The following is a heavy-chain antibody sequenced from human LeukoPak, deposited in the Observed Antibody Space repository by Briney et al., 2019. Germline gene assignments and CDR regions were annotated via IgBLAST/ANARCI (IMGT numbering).Heavy chain of an antibody. CDR3: TRDGTKAYCGGDCRAHDY. V-gene: IGHV3-7*01. D-gene: IGHD2-21*02. Sequence: GGSLRLSCAASGLTFNSYWMSWVRQAPGKGLEWVANIKHDGSEKYYVDSVKGRFTISRDNAKNSLYLQMNSLRAEDTAVYYCTRDGTKAYCGGDCRAHDYWGQGTLVTVSS. CDR1: GLTFNSYW. CDR2: IKHDGSEK. J-gene: IGHJ4*02.